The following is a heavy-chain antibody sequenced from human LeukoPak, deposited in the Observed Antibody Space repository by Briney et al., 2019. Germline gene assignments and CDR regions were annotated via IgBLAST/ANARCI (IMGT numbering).Heavy chain of an antibody. V-gene: IGHV3-48*03. CDR1: GFTFSSSE. CDR2: ITSSSRTI. D-gene: IGHD3-3*01. J-gene: IGHJ3*02. CDR3: ARELCTIFGVVIGAFDI. Sequence: GGSLRLSCVASGFTFSSSEMNWVRQAPGKGLEWISYITSSSRTIWYADSVKGRFTISRDNAKNSLYLQMNSLRAEDTAVYYCARELCTIFGVVIGAFDIWGQGTMVTVSS.